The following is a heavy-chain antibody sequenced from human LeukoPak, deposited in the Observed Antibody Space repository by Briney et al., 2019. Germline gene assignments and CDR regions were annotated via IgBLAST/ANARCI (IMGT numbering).Heavy chain of an antibody. CDR2: ISYDGSNK. CDR1: GFTVSSNY. J-gene: IGHJ4*02. V-gene: IGHV3-30*18. D-gene: IGHD6-13*01. CDR3: AKDLGIAAAGTLDY. Sequence: GGSLRLSCAASGFTVSSNYMSRVRQAPGKGLEWVAVISYDGSNKYYADSVKGQFTISRDNSKNTLYLQMNSLRAEDTAVYYCAKDLGIAAAGTLDYWGQGTLVTVSS.